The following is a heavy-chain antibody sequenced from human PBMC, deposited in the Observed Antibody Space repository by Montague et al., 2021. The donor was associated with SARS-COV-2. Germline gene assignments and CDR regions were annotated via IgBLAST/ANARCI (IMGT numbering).Heavy chain of an antibody. J-gene: IGHJ4*02. Sequence: TLSLTCTVSGDSISSGNFYWSWIRPPAGKGLEWIGRIYFSGDTNYNPSLMSRVTISVDTSKNQFSLKLSSVTAADTAVYYCARDPRGHFDSWGQGTLVTVSS. CDR2: IYFSGDT. CDR1: GDSISSGNFY. V-gene: IGHV4-61*02. CDR3: ARDPRGHFDS. D-gene: IGHD3/OR15-3a*01.